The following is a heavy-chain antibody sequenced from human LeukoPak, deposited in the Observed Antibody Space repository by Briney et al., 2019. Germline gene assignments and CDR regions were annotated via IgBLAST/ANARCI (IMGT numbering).Heavy chain of an antibody. Sequence: SQTLSLTCTVSGGSISSGGYYWSWIRQPAGKGLEWIGRIYSSGSTNYNPSLKSRVTISVETSKNQFSLKLSSVTAADTAVYYCARAGGKTLAAAGTWNWFDPWGQGTLVTVSS. D-gene: IGHD6-13*01. CDR3: ARAGGKTLAAAGTWNWFDP. CDR1: GGSISSGGYY. V-gene: IGHV4-61*02. J-gene: IGHJ5*02. CDR2: IYSSGST.